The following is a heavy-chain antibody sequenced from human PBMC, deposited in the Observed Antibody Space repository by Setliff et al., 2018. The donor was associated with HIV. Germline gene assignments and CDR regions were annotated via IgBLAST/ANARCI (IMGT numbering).Heavy chain of an antibody. CDR3: ARGGTSSNWFDP. D-gene: IGHD2-2*01. V-gene: IGHV4-38-2*01. Sequence: LSLTCGVSGYSLTGGYYWGWIRQPPGKGLEWIGSIHDSGRTYYNPSLKSRVTISLDTSKNQFSLKLTSLTAADTAVYYCARGGTSSNWFDPWGQGTLVTV. CDR1: GYSLTGGYY. J-gene: IGHJ5*02. CDR2: IHDSGRT.